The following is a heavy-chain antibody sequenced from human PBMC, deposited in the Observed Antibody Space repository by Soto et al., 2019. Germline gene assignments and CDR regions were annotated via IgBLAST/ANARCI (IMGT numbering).Heavy chain of an antibody. CDR3: ARDGHDSVDLDY. Sequence: HPGGSLRLSCAASGFTFSSYWMHWVRQAPGKGLLWVSRLNSDGSDTSYADSVKGRFTISRDNAKNTLYLQMNSLRAEDTAVYYCARDGHDSVDLDYWGQGTLVPVSS. D-gene: IGHD3-3*01. V-gene: IGHV3-74*01. CDR2: LNSDGSDT. J-gene: IGHJ4*02. CDR1: GFTFSSYW.